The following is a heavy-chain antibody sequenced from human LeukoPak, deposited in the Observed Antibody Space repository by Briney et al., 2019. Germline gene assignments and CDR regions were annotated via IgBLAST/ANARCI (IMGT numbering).Heavy chain of an antibody. V-gene: IGHV4-38-2*02. CDR1: GYSINSDYY. CDR3: ARDCTGRFIRDWFDP. Sequence: PSETLSLTCTVSGYSINSDYYWGWIRQPPGRELEWIGSIYYSGTTYYNPSLKSRVTISVDTSKIQFSLKLSSVTAADTAVYYCARDCTGRFIRDWFDPWGQGTLVTVSS. D-gene: IGHD2-8*02. CDR2: IYYSGTT. J-gene: IGHJ5*02.